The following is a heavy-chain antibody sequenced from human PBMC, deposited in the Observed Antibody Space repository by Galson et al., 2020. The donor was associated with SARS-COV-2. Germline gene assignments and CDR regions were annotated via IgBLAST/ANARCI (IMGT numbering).Heavy chain of an antibody. V-gene: IGHV4-4*02. D-gene: IGHD6-19*01. Sequence: SETPSPTCAVSGGSISSSNWWSWVRQPPGKGQEWIGEIHHSGSTNYHPSLKSRVTISVDKSKNQFSLKLSSVTAADTAVYYCARIAVAGTGLHYWGQGTLVTVSS. CDR1: GGSISSSNW. CDR2: IHHSGST. J-gene: IGHJ4*02. CDR3: ARIAVAGTGLHY.